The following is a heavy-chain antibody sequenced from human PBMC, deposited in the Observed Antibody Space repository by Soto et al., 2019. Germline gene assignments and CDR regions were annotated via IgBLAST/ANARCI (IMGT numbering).Heavy chain of an antibody. V-gene: IGHV4-39*01. CDR3: ARRFYDGNEGFNY. Sequence: QLQLQESGPGLVKPSETLSLTCTVSGGSIRSSSFYWGWIRQPPGRGLEWIGGFYYSGSTYYNPSVKSRVTISVDASKIQFSLNLSSVTAADTAVYYCARRFYDGNEGFNYWGQGTLVTVSS. J-gene: IGHJ4*02. CDR1: GGSIRSSSFY. D-gene: IGHD5-12*01. CDR2: FYYSGST.